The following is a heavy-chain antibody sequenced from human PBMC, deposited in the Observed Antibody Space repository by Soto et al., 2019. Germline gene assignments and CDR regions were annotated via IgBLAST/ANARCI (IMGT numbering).Heavy chain of an antibody. CDR2: ISYSGST. Sequence: QVQLQESGPGLVKPSDTLSLTCTVSGASITTYYWSWIRQPPGKGLEWIGYISYSGSTDYNPSLKSRVTISLAPXXXQXXLQVRSATAADAPVYYCARDLNEYCSDGTCNWFDPWGQGTLVTVAS. CDR3: ARDLNEYCSDGTCNWFDP. V-gene: IGHV4-59*01. D-gene: IGHD2-15*01. J-gene: IGHJ5*02. CDR1: GASITTYY.